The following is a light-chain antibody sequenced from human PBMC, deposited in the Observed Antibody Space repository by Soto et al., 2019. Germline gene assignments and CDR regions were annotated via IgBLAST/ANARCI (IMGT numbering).Light chain of an antibody. V-gene: IGKV3-15*01. CDR3: QQYYLRWT. J-gene: IGKJ1*01. CDR2: GAS. CDR1: QSVSSN. Sequence: IAMSQSPATVSRADRYRATLSCSASQSVSSNLAWYQKTPGQAPRLLIYGASTRATSIPAMFSGSWSGTDFTLTCSRLQSEDIGVYYCQQYYLRWTFGEGTKVDIK.